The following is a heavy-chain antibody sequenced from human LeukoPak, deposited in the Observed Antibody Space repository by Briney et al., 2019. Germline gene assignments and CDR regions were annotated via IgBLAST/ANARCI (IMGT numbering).Heavy chain of an antibody. CDR1: GFTFSKYG. Sequence: PGGSLRLSCAASGFTFSKYGMQWVRQAPGKGLEWVAVIWSDGNDRHYADSVKGRFTISRDNSKNTVSLEMNSLRVEDTAIYYCARDGGCSGGNCYQRFDSWGQGTLVTVSS. CDR2: IWSDGNDR. V-gene: IGHV3-33*01. CDR3: ARDGGCSGGNCYQRFDS. J-gene: IGHJ4*02. D-gene: IGHD2-15*01.